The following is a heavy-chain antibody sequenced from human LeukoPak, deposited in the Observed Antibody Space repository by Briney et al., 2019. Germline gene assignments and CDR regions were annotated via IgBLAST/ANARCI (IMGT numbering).Heavy chain of an antibody. J-gene: IGHJ4*02. D-gene: IGHD3-3*01. CDR1: GGSISSYY. Sequence: SETLSLTCTVSGGSISSYYWSWIRQPPGKGLEWIGRIYTSGSTNYNPSLKSRVIMSVDTSKNQFSLKLSSVTAADTAVYYCARDVPITIFGVVFDYWGQGTLVTVSS. CDR3: ARDVPITIFGVVFDY. V-gene: IGHV4-4*07. CDR2: IYTSGST.